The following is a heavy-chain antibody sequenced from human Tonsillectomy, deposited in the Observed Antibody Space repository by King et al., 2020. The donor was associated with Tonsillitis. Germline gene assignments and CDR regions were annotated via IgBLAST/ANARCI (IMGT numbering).Heavy chain of an antibody. V-gene: IGHV3-53*01. Sequence: VQLVESGGGLIQPGGSLRLSCAASGFSVSNNFMTWVRQAPGKGLEWVSVIYPEGTTYYSDSVKGRFTISRDTSRNTVYLQMNSSRVDDTAVYYCARGQHPGFGSTWGQGTLVTVSS. D-gene: IGHD6-13*01. CDR1: GFSVSNNF. CDR2: IYPEGTT. CDR3: ARGQHPGFGST. J-gene: IGHJ5*02.